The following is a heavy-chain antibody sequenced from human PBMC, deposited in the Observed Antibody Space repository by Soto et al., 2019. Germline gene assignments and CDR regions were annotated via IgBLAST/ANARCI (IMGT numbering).Heavy chain of an antibody. CDR3: ARNIDCTNGVCLDY. J-gene: IGHJ4*02. CDR1: GGSISSSSYY. Sequence: SETLSLTCTVSGGSISSSSYYWGWIRQPPGKGLEWIGSIYYSGSTYYNPSLKSRVTISVDTSKNQFSLKLSSVTAADTAVYYCARNIDCTNGVCLDYWGQGTLVTVSS. CDR2: IYYSGST. D-gene: IGHD2-8*01. V-gene: IGHV4-39*01.